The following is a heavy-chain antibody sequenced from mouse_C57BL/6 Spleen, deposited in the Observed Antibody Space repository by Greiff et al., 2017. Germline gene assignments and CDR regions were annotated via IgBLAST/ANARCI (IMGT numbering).Heavy chain of an antibody. Sequence: EVQGVESGGGLVQPVGSLSLSCAASGFTFTDYYMSWVRQPPGKALEWLGFIRNKANGYTTEYSASVKGRFTISRDNSQSILYLQMNALRAEDSATYYCAREGGYEGTGYAMDYWGQGTSVTVSS. D-gene: IGHD2-2*01. J-gene: IGHJ4*01. V-gene: IGHV7-3*01. CDR1: GFTFTDYY. CDR3: AREGGYEGTGYAMDY. CDR2: IRNKANGYTT.